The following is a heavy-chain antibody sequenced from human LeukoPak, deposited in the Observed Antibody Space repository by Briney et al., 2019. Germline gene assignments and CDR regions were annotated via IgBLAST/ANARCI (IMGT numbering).Heavy chain of an antibody. CDR1: GYTFTSYG. CDR3: ARDPPREDIVVVPPADY. J-gene: IGHJ4*02. CDR2: ISAYNGNT. V-gene: IGHV1-18*01. Sequence: GASVKVSCKASGYTFTSYGISWVRQAPGQGLEWMGWISAYNGNTNYAQRLQGRVTMTTDTSTSTAYMELRSLRSDDTAVYYCARDPPREDIVVVPPADYWGQGTLVTVSS. D-gene: IGHD2-21*01.